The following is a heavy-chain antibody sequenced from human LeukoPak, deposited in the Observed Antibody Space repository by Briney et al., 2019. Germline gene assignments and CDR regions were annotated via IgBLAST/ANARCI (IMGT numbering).Heavy chain of an antibody. V-gene: IGHV3-30*18. CDR3: AKATNSGWYYFDY. Sequence: PGGSLRLYCTASGFTFSSFGMHWVRQAPGKGLEWVAVISFDGSNKYYADSVKGRFTISRDNSKNTLDLQMNSLRAEDTAEYYCAKATNSGWYYFDYWGQGTLVTVSP. CDR2: ISFDGSNK. J-gene: IGHJ4*02. D-gene: IGHD6-19*01. CDR1: GFTFSSFG.